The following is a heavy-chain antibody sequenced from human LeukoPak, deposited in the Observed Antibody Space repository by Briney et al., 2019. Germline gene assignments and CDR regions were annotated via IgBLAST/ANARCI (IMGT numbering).Heavy chain of an antibody. Sequence: SETLSLTCAVYGGSFSGYYWSWIRQPPGKGLEWIGEINHSGSTNYNPSLKSRVTISVDTSKNQFSLKLSSVTAADTAVYYCARERSYFDWLHISIYYYYMDVWGKGITVTVSS. J-gene: IGHJ6*03. V-gene: IGHV4-34*01. CDR1: GGSFSGYY. CDR3: ARERSYFDWLHISIYYYYMDV. CDR2: INHSGST. D-gene: IGHD3-9*01.